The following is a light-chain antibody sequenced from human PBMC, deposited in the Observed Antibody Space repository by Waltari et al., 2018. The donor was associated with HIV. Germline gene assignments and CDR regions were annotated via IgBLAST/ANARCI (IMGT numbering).Light chain of an antibody. CDR3: QKRSNWPVT. Sequence: EIVLTQSPATLSLSPGERATLSCRASQSVSSYLAWYQQKPGQAPRLLIYDASNRATGIPGRFSGSGSGTDFTLTISSLEPEDFAVYYCQKRSNWPVTFGQGTKVEIK. CDR1: QSVSSY. V-gene: IGKV3-11*01. J-gene: IGKJ1*01. CDR2: DAS.